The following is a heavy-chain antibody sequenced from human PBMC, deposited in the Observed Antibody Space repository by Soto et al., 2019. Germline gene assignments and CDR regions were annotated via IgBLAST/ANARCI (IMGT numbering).Heavy chain of an antibody. Sequence: SETLSLTCTVSGDSVSNSGYYWGWIRQSPGKRLERILSVSFIGIKYYNPSLRSRVTFSVDTSKTLISLKRRSVTVADTAVNYSARGSNRQGRDWFDPSGQGILVTV. CDR2: VSFIGIK. J-gene: IGHJ5*02. V-gene: IGHV4-39*01. CDR3: ARGSNRQGRDWFDP. D-gene: IGHD6-13*01. CDR1: GDSVSNSGYY.